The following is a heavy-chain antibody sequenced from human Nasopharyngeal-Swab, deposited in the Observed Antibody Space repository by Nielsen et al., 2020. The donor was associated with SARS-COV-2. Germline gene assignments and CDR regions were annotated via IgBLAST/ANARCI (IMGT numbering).Heavy chain of an antibody. CDR1: GYTFTSYA. V-gene: IGHV1-3*01. CDR2: INAGNGNT. Sequence: ASVKVSCKASGYTFTSYAMHWVRQAPGQRLEWMGWINAGNGNTKYSQKFQGRVTTTRDTSASTAYMELSSLRSEDTAVYYCARGPPDYDFWSGYPENWYYYGMDVWGQGTTVTVSS. J-gene: IGHJ6*02. CDR3: ARGPPDYDFWSGYPENWYYYGMDV. D-gene: IGHD3-3*01.